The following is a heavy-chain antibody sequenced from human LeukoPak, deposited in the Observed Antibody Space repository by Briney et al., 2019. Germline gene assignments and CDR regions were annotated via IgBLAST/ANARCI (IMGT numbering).Heavy chain of an antibody. D-gene: IGHD5-24*01. Sequence: GGSLRLSCVASGFTFDEYTMHRVRQAPGKGLEWVSLISGDGDRTYYADSVKGRFTISRDNSTSSRYLQMNTLRAENTALYNFANDRSRRNGYTLEGVHYWGQGTMVTVSS. V-gene: IGHV3-43*01. CDR1: GFTFDEYT. CDR3: ANDRSRRNGYTLEGVHY. J-gene: IGHJ4*02. CDR2: ISGDGDRT.